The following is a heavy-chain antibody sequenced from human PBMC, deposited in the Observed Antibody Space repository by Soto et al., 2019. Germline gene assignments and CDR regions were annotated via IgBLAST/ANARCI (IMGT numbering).Heavy chain of an antibody. CDR3: ARGSVIPAAMRGYYYYYGMDV. CDR2: INHGGST. Sequence: SETLSLTCAVYGGSFSDYYWSWIRQPPGKGLEWIGEINHGGSTNYNPSLKSRVTISVDTSKNQFSLKLGSVTAADTAVYYCARGSVIPAAMRGYYYYYGMDVWGQGTTVTVSS. CDR1: GGSFSDYY. J-gene: IGHJ6*02. D-gene: IGHD2-2*01. V-gene: IGHV4-34*01.